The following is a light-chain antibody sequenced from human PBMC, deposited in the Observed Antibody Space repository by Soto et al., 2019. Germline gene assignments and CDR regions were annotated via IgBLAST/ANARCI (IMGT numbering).Light chain of an antibody. Sequence: EIVMTQSPATLSVSPGERAPLSCRASQSVSSNLACYQQKPGQAPRLLIYGASTRANGIPSRFSGSGSLTALILTLSSLLSEDFAVYYFKQRISXSLTGSAGSMV. V-gene: IGKV3-15*01. CDR2: GAS. J-gene: IGKJ4*01. CDR3: KQRISXSLT. CDR1: QSVSSN.